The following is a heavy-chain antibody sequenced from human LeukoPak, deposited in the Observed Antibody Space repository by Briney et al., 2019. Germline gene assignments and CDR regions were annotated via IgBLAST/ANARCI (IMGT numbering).Heavy chain of an antibody. D-gene: IGHD6-19*01. CDR2: ISWNSGSI. J-gene: IGHJ4*02. V-gene: IGHV3-9*01. Sequence: PGRSLRLSCAASGFTFDDYAMHWVRQAPGKGLEWVSGISWNSGSIGYADSVKGRFTISRDNAKNSLYLQMNSLRAEDTALYYCAKDAEEWLVSVGGGFFDYWGQGTLVTVSS. CDR1: GFTFDDYA. CDR3: AKDAEEWLVSVGGGFFDY.